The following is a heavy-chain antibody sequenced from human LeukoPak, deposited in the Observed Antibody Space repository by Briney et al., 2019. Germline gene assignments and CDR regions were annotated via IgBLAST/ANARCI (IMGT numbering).Heavy chain of an antibody. CDR3: ARGRRDTVTLNYYYYYMDV. V-gene: IGHV1-2*02. CDR1: GYTFTGYY. D-gene: IGHD4-11*01. J-gene: IGHJ6*03. CDR2: INPNSGGT. Sequence: GASVKVSCKASGYTFTGYYMHWVRQAPGQGLEWMGWINPNSGGTNYAQKFQGRVTMTRDTSISTAYMELSRLRSDDTAVYYCARGRRDTVTLNYYYYYMDVWGKGTTVTVSS.